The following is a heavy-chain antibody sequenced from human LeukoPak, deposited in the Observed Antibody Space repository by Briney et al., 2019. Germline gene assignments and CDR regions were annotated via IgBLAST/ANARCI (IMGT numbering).Heavy chain of an antibody. J-gene: IGHJ3*02. D-gene: IGHD2-15*01. CDR1: GFTFSSYA. Sequence: GGSLRLSCAASGFTFSSYAMHWVRQAPGKGLEWVAVISYDGSNKYYAGSVKGRFTISRDNSKNTLYLQMNSLRAEDTAVYYCARDHIVVVVAATFDIWGQGTMVTVSS. V-gene: IGHV3-30*04. CDR2: ISYDGSNK. CDR3: ARDHIVVVVAATFDI.